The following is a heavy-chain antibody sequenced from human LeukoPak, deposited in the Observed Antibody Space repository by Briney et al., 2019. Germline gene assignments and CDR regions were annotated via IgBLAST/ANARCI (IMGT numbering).Heavy chain of an antibody. CDR3: ARETHVLRFLEWLLYLDY. D-gene: IGHD3-3*01. CDR2: IYYSGST. J-gene: IGHJ4*02. CDR1: GGSISSYY. V-gene: IGHV4-59*01. Sequence: SETLSLTCTVSGGSISSYYWSWLRQPPGKGLEWLGYIYYSGSTNYNPSLKSRVTISVDTSKNQFSLKLSSVTAADTAVYYCARETHVLRFLEWLLYLDYWGQGTLVTVSS.